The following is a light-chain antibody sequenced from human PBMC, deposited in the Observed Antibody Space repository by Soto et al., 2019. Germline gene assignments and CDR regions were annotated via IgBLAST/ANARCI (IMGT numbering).Light chain of an antibody. J-gene: IGKJ5*01. Sequence: EFVFTQSPSTLSLSPGERATLSCRASQSVSSSYLAWYQQKPGQAPRLLIYGASSRATGIPDRFSGSGSGTDFTLTISRLEPEDFAVYYCQQYGSSPPITFGQGTRLEIK. V-gene: IGKV3-20*01. CDR2: GAS. CDR3: QQYGSSPPIT. CDR1: QSVSSSY.